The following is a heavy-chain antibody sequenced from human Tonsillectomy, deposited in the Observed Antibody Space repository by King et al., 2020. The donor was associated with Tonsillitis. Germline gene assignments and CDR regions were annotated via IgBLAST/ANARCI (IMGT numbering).Heavy chain of an antibody. J-gene: IGHJ4*02. CDR2: ISYDGSNK. V-gene: IGHV3-30*04. CDR3: ARLLAYCGGDCYRYY. D-gene: IGHD2-21*02. Sequence: QLVQSGGGVVQPGRSLRLSCAASGFTFSSYSMHWVRQAPGKGLEWVAVISYDGSNKYYADSVKGRFTISRDNSKNTLYLQMNSLRAEDTAVYYCARLLAYCGGDCYRYYWGQGTLVTVSS. CDR1: GFTFSSYS.